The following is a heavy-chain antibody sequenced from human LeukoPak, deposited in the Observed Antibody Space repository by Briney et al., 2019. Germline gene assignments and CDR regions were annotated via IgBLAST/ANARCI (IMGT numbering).Heavy chain of an antibody. D-gene: IGHD3-22*01. J-gene: IGHJ3*02. V-gene: IGHV4-59*08. CDR2: MYYSGST. CDR1: GGSISTYY. CDR3: ARHAYYYDRSGSYEAFDI. Sequence: SETLSLTCTVSGGSISTYYWSWIRQPPEKGLEWIGSMYYSGSTNYKSSLKSRVSISVDTSKNQFSLKLSSVTAADTAVYYCARHAYYYDRSGSYEAFDIWGQGTMVTVSS.